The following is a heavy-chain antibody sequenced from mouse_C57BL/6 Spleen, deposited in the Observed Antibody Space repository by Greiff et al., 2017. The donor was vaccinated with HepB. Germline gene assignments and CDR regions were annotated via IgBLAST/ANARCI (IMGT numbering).Heavy chain of an antibody. V-gene: IGHV5-4*01. CDR3: ARDSSYGSSYPFYWYFDV. CDR1: GFTFSSYA. Sequence: DVMLVESGGGLVKPGGSLKLSCAASGFTFSSYAMSWVRQTPEKRLEWVATISDGGSYTYYPDNVKGRFTISRDNAKNNLYLQMSHLKSEDTAMYYCARDSSYGSSYPFYWYFDVWGTGTTVTVSS. CDR2: ISDGGSYT. J-gene: IGHJ1*03. D-gene: IGHD1-1*01.